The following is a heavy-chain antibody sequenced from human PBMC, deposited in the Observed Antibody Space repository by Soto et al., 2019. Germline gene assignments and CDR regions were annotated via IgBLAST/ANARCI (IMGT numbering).Heavy chain of an antibody. Sequence: PSETLSLTCPVSGGSISSSSYYWGLVRQPPGKGLEWIGSIYYSGSTYYNPSLKSRVTISVDTSKNQFSLKLSSVTAADTAVYYCARRVDYGDHFDYWGQGTLVTVSS. CDR3: ARRVDYGDHFDY. CDR1: GGSISSSSYY. V-gene: IGHV4-39*01. J-gene: IGHJ4*02. D-gene: IGHD4-17*01. CDR2: IYYSGST.